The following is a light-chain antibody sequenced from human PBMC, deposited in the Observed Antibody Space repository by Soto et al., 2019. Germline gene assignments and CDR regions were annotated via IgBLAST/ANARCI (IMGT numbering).Light chain of an antibody. J-gene: IGKJ1*01. Sequence: EIVMTQSPATLSVSPGERATLSCRASQSVSSNLAWYQQKPGQAPRLLIYGASTRATGIPARCSGSGSGTESTLTISSLQSEDFAIYYCQHYNNWPPWTFGQGTKVEIK. CDR1: QSVSSN. CDR2: GAS. V-gene: IGKV3-15*01. CDR3: QHYNNWPPWT.